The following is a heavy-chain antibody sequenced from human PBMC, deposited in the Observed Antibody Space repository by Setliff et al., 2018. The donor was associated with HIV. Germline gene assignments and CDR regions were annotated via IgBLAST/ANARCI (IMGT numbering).Heavy chain of an antibody. V-gene: IGHV4-39*07. D-gene: IGHD1-26*01. J-gene: IGHJ1*01. CDR2: IYYSGST. Sequence: PSETLSLTCTVSGGSISNSRYYWSWIRQPPGKGLEWIGSIYYSGSTYYNPSLKSRVTISVDTSKNQFSLKLSSVTAADTAVYYCARDPTYYYKYFQYLGPGTLVTVSS. CDR1: GGSISNSRYY. CDR3: ARDPTYYYKYFQY.